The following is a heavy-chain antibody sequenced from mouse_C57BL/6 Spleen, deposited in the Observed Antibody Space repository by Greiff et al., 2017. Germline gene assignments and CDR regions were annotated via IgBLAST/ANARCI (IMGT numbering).Heavy chain of an antibody. Sequence: VQLQQPGAELVKPGASVKLSCKASGYTFTSYWMQWVKQRPGQGLEWVGEIDPSDSYTNYNQKFKGKATLTVDTSASTAYMQLSSRTSEDSAVYYCARSHYRNSHFDYWGQGTTLTVSS. CDR3: ARSHYRNSHFDY. CDR2: IDPSDSYT. J-gene: IGHJ2*01. V-gene: IGHV1-50*01. D-gene: IGHD1-1*01. CDR1: GYTFTSYW.